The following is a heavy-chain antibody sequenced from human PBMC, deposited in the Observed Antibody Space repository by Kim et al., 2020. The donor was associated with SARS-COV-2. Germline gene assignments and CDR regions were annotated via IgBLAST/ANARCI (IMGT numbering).Heavy chain of an antibody. D-gene: IGHD6-13*01. J-gene: IGHJ4*02. CDR3: ARGTIAPAGTDY. CDR1: GFTFSTYW. V-gene: IGHV3-74*01. Sequence: GSLRLSCAASGFTFSTYWFHWVRQAPEKGLVWVSRMDPDGTTINYADSVKGRFTISRDNAKNTLYLQMNSLRAEDTAVCYCARGTIAPAGTDYWGQGTLVTVSP. CDR2: MDPDGTTI.